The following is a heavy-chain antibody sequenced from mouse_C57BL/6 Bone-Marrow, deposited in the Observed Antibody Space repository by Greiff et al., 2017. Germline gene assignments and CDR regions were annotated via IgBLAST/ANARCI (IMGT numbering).Heavy chain of an antibody. CDR2: IDPSDSYT. D-gene: IGHD1-1*01. CDR1: GYTFTSYW. CDR3: ARDYYYGSSYDHAMDY. V-gene: IGHV1-50*01. Sequence: VQLQQPGAELVKPGASVKLSCKASGYTFTSYWMQWVKQRPGQGLEWIGEIDPSDSYTNYNQKFKGKATLTVDTSSSTAYMQLSSLTSEDSAVYYCARDYYYGSSYDHAMDYWGQGTSVTVSS. J-gene: IGHJ4*01.